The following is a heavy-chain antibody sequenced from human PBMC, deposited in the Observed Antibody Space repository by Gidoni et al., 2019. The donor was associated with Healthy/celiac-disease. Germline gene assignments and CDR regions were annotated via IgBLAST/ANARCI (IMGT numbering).Heavy chain of an antibody. J-gene: IGHJ4*02. CDR1: GFSFDDYA. V-gene: IGHV3-9*01. CDR3: AKVGYSSSWYDY. CDR2: ISWNSGSI. D-gene: IGHD6-13*01. Sequence: EVQLVESGGGLVQPGSSLRLSCSASGFSFDDYAMHWVRQAPGKGLEWVSGISWNSGSIGYADSVKGRFTISRDNAKNSLYLQMNSLRAEDKALYYCAKVGYSSSWYDYWGQGTLVTVSS.